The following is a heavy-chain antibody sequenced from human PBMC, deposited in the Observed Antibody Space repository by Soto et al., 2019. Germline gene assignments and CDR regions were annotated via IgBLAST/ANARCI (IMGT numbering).Heavy chain of an antibody. D-gene: IGHD3-9*01. CDR2: ISAYNGNT. Sequence: GASVKVSCKASGYTFTSYGISWVRQAPGQGLERIGWISAYNGNTNYAQKLQGRVTMTTDTSTSTAYMELRSLRSDDTAVYYCARDIQDYDILTGYPPPFDYWGQGTLVTVSS. CDR1: GYTFTSYG. CDR3: ARDIQDYDILTGYPPPFDY. V-gene: IGHV1-18*01. J-gene: IGHJ4*02.